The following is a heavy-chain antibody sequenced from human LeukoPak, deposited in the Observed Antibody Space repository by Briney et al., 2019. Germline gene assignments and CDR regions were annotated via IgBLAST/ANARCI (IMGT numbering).Heavy chain of an antibody. CDR3: ARGRPPYYYDSSGFREAFDY. D-gene: IGHD3-22*01. V-gene: IGHV3-33*01. CDR2: IWYDGSNK. Sequence: GGSLRLSCAASGFTFSSYGMHWVRQAPGKGPEWVAVIWYDGSNKYYADSVKGRFTISRDNSKNTLYLQMNSLRAEDTAVYYCARGRPPYYYDSSGFREAFDYWGRGTLVTVSS. CDR1: GFTFSSYG. J-gene: IGHJ4*02.